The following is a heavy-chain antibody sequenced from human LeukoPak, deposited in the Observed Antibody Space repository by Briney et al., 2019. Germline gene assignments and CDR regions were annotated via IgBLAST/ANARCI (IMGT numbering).Heavy chain of an antibody. Sequence: SGTLSLTCTVSGGSSNNYYWSWIRQSAGKGLEWIGRIYTSGSTNYNPSLKSRVSMSVDTSKNQFSLRLRSVAAADTAVYYCARESGYCYDTSGYTFDYWGQGILVTVSS. J-gene: IGHJ4*02. V-gene: IGHV4-4*07. CDR3: ARESGYCYDTSGYTFDY. CDR1: GGSSNNYY. D-gene: IGHD3-22*01. CDR2: IYTSGST.